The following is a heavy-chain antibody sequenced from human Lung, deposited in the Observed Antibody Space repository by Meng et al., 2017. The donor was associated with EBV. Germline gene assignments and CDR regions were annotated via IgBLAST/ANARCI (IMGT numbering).Heavy chain of an antibody. CDR2: IYYGGST. J-gene: IGHJ4*02. CDR1: VGSISSGDYY. V-gene: IGHV4-30-4*01. D-gene: IGHD2-15*01. CDR3: AREWCSGGSCYPDY. Sequence: QVPLQEAGPGLVKPSGTLSLTCTVSVGSISSGDYYWSWIRQPPGKGLEWIGYIYYGGSTYYNPSLKSRVTIAVDTSKNQFSLKLSSVTAADTAVYYCAREWCSGGSCYPDYWGQGTLVTVSS.